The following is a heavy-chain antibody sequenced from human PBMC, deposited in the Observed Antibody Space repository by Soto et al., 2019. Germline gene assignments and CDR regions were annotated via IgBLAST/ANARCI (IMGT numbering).Heavy chain of an antibody. D-gene: IGHD3-10*01. V-gene: IGHV1-18*01. CDR1: GYTFTHYV. J-gene: IGHJ4*02. CDR3: ARSGEHPVDY. Sequence: QVQLVQSGPEVKKPGASVKVSCKTSGYTFTHYVINWVRQAPGQGIDWMGFSTHTGNTKYAQKFEGRVAMTTDTSSSTAYMEVRSLRSDDTALYYCARSGEHPVDYWGQGTPVTVSS. CDR2: STHTGNT.